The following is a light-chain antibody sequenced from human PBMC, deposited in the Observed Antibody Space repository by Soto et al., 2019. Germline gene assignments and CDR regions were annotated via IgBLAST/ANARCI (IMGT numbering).Light chain of an antibody. V-gene: IGKV3-15*01. J-gene: IGKJ4*01. CDR2: GAS. CDR3: QPYNNWPLT. CDR1: QSIRTN. Sequence: EIVLTQSPATLSVSAGGTVTLSCRASQSIRTNVAWYQQIPGQAPRLLVYGASTRATGVPARFSGSGSGIEFTLTISSLQSEDFAIYYCQPYNNWPLTFGGGTKV.